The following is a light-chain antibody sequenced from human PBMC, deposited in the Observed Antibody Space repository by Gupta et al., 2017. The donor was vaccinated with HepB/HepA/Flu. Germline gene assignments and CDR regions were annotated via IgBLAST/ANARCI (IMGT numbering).Light chain of an antibody. CDR1: SPNIGSNT. CDR2: RND. V-gene: IGLV1-44*01. CDR3: ATWDDSLNGYAV. Sequence: QAVLTQPPSVSGTPGQRVTISCSGSSPNIGSNTVNWYQQFSGTAPTLVIYRNDQRPSEVPDRVSGSKSGTSAALAISGLQSEDEADYYCATWDDSLNGYAVFGGGTKLTVL. J-gene: IGLJ2*01.